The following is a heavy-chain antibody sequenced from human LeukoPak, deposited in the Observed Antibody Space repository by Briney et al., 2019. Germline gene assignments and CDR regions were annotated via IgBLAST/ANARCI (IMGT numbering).Heavy chain of an antibody. J-gene: IGHJ4*02. Sequence: PSETLSLTCTVSGYSISSGFYWGWIRQPPGKGLEWIGSIYHSGSTYYNPSLESRVTISVDTSKNQFSLKVISVTAADTAVYYCARGWRGLDSSGYWYYFDYWGQGTLVTVSS. CDR3: ARGWRGLDSSGYWYYFDY. CDR2: IYHSGST. D-gene: IGHD3-22*01. CDR1: GYSISSGFY. V-gene: IGHV4-38-2*02.